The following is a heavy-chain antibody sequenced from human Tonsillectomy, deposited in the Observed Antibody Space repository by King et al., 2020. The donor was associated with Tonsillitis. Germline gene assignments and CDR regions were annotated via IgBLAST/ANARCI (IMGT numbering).Heavy chain of an antibody. CDR2: ISWNSGSI. CDR3: AKDGLECRWLDYSFDS. CDR1: GFTFDDYA. D-gene: IGHD6-19*01. V-gene: IGHV3-9*01. J-gene: IGHJ4*02. Sequence: VQLVESGGGLVQPGRSLRLSCAASGFTFDDYAMHWVRQAPGKGLEWVSGISWNSGSIGYAVSVKGRFTISRDNAKNSLYLQMNSLRAEETALYYCAKDGLECRWLDYSFDSWGQGTQVTVPS.